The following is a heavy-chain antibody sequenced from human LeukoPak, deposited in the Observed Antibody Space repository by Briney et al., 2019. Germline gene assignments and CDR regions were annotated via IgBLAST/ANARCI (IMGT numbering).Heavy chain of an antibody. J-gene: IGHJ4*02. D-gene: IGHD3-10*01. V-gene: IGHV3-9*01. CDR3: ATLKRGN. CDR1: GFTFDDYA. Sequence: GRSLRLSCAASGFTFDDYAMHWVRQAPGKGLEWVSGISWNSGSIGYADSVKGRFTISRDNAKNSLYLQMNSLRAEDTALYYCATLKRGNWGQGTLVTVSS. CDR2: ISWNSGSI.